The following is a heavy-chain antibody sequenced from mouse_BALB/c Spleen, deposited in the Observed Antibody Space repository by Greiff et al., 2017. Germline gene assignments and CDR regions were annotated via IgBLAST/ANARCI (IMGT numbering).Heavy chain of an antibody. V-gene: IGHV1-7*01. CDR2: INPSTGYT. CDR3: ARLLRWNAMDY. J-gene: IGHJ4*01. D-gene: IGHD1-1*01. CDR1: GYTFTSYW. Sequence: VKLVESGAELAKPGASVKMSCKASGYTFTSYWMHWVKQRPGQGLEWIGYINPSTGYTEYNQKFKDKATLTADKSSSTAYMQLSSLTSEDSAVYYCARLLRWNAMDYWGQGTSVTVSS.